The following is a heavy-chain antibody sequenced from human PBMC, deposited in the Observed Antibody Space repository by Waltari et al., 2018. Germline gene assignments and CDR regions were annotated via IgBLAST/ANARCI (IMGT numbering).Heavy chain of an antibody. CDR1: GFTFDDYA. Sequence: EVQLVESGGGLVQPGRSLRLSCAASGFTFDDYAMHWVRQAPGKGLEWVSGISWNRGSIGYADSVKGRFTISRDNAKNSLYLQMNSLRAEDTALYYCAKDINGGSAADYYDSSGYFDYWGQGTLVTVSS. J-gene: IGHJ4*02. CDR3: AKDINGGSAADYYDSSGYFDY. V-gene: IGHV3-9*01. CDR2: ISWNRGSI. D-gene: IGHD3-22*01.